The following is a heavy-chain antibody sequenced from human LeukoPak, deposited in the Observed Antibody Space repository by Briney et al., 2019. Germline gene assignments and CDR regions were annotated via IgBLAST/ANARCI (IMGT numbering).Heavy chain of an antibody. Sequence: SETLSLTCTVSGYSISSGYYWGWIRQPPGKGLEWIGNIYYNGSTNYHPSLKSRLAISVDTSKKQFSLKLSSVTETDTAVYYCARVHEDSISWYPFNYYYYRDVWGKGTTVTVSS. V-gene: IGHV4-38-2*02. J-gene: IGHJ6*03. CDR1: GYSISSGYY. CDR3: ARVHEDSISWYPFNYYYYRDV. CDR2: IYYNGST. D-gene: IGHD6-13*01.